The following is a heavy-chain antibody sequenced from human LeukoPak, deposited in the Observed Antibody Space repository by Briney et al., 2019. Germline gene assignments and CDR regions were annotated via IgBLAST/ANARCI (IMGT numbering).Heavy chain of an antibody. CDR1: GFTFSNGW. V-gene: IGHV3-15*01. J-gene: IGHJ4*02. Sequence: PGGSLRLSCAASGFTFSNGWMSWVRQAPRKGLEWVGQIKTESDGATTDYAAPVKGRFTISRDDSKNTLYLQMNSLKTEDTAVYYCTTWNYWGQGTLVTVSS. CDR3: TTWNY. CDR2: IKTESDGATT.